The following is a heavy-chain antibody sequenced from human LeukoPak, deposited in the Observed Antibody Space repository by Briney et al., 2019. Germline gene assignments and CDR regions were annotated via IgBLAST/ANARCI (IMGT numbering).Heavy chain of an antibody. CDR1: GFTFSSYA. D-gene: IGHD3-9*01. Sequence: GGSLRLSCAASGFTFSSYAMHWVRQAPGKGLEWVAVISDDGSNKYYADSVKGRFTISRDNSKNTLYLQINSLRAEDTAVYYCASGEPGVWLYFDYWGQGNLVTVSS. CDR3: ASGEPGVWLYFDY. J-gene: IGHJ4*02. CDR2: ISDDGSNK. V-gene: IGHV3-30*04.